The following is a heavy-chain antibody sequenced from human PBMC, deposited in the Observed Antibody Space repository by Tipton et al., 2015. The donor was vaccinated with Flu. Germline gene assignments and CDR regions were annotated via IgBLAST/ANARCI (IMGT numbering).Heavy chain of an antibody. Sequence: LRLSCAVYGGSFSGYYWSWLRQPPGKGLEWIGEINHTGSTNYNPSLKSRVTISVDTSKNQFSLKLSSVTAADTAVYYCARRRRGRSDYYYYGMDVWGRGTTVTVSS. V-gene: IGHV4-34*01. J-gene: IGHJ6*02. CDR2: INHTGST. D-gene: IGHD3-3*01. CDR3: ARRRRGRSDYYYYGMDV. CDR1: GGSFSGYY.